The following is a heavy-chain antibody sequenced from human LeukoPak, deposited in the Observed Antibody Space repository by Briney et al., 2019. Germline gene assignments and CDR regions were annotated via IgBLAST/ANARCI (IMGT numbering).Heavy chain of an antibody. Sequence: SETLSLTCTVSGGSIRSSYYYWGWIRQPPGKGLEWIGSIYDSGSTYYNPSLKSRVTISVDTSKNQFSLKLNSVTAADTAVYYCARIAVPYYYDSSGYSGYFQHWGQGTLVTVSS. V-gene: IGHV4-39*07. CDR2: IYDSGST. J-gene: IGHJ1*01. D-gene: IGHD3-22*01. CDR3: ARIAVPYYYDSSGYSGYFQH. CDR1: GGSIRSSYYY.